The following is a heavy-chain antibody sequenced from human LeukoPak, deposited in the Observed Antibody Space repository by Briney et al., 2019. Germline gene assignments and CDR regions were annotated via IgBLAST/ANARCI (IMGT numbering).Heavy chain of an antibody. CDR3: ARGYCSGGSCYRYNWFDP. Sequence: GASVKVSCKASGYTFTGYYLHWVRQAPGQGLEWMGCINPNSGSTNYAQKFQGRVTMTRDQSISTAYMELSRLRSDDTAVYYCARGYCSGGSCYRYNWFDPCGQGPLVTVSS. D-gene: IGHD2-15*01. V-gene: IGHV1-2*02. CDR1: GYTFTGYY. J-gene: IGHJ5*02. CDR2: INPNSGST.